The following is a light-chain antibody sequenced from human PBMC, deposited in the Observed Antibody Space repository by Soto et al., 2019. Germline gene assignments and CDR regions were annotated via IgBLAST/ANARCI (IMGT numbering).Light chain of an antibody. J-gene: IGLJ2*01. Sequence: QSVLTQPRSVSGSPGQSVTISCTGTSSDVGPYKYVSWYQQHPGKAPKLMIYDVTKRPSGVPDRFSGSQSGYWASLTISGLQAEDEADYYCCSYAGKSVVFGGGTKLTVL. CDR2: DVT. CDR1: SSDVGPYKY. CDR3: CSYAGKSVV. V-gene: IGLV2-11*01.